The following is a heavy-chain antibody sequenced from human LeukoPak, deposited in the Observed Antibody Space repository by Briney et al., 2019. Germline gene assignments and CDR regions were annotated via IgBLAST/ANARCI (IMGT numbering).Heavy chain of an antibody. CDR3: AKGSKALLFTRDYYMDV. CDR1: GFTFSDHY. Sequence: GGSLRLSCAASGFTFSDHYMDWVRQAPGKGLEWVGLTRNKANSYTTEYAASVKGRFTISRDDSKNTLYLQMNSLRAEDTALYYCAKGSKALLFTRDYYMDVWGKGTTVTISS. CDR2: TRNKANSYTT. V-gene: IGHV3-72*01. D-gene: IGHD2/OR15-2a*01. J-gene: IGHJ6*03.